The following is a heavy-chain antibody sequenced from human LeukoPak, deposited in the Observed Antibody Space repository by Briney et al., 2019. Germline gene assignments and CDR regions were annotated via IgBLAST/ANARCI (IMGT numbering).Heavy chain of an antibody. D-gene: IGHD3-22*01. Sequence: SYTLPLTCTVPGGSISSGSYYWSWIRQPAGKGLEWIGRIYTSGSTNYNPSLKSRVTISVDTSKNQFSLKLSSVAAADTAVYFCARGPYSYDSSGAFDIWGQGTMVTVSS. CDR3: ARGPYSYDSSGAFDI. CDR2: IYTSGST. V-gene: IGHV4-61*02. CDR1: GGSISSGSYY. J-gene: IGHJ3*02.